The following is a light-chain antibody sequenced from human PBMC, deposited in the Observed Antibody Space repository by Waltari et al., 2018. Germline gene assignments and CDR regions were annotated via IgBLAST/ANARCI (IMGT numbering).Light chain of an antibody. V-gene: IGLV2-8*01. J-gene: IGLJ3*02. CDR3: SSFAGSTNWV. CDR2: EVT. Sequence: QSALTQPPSASGSPGQSVTISCTGTSSDIGGYNYVSWYQQHPGKAPKLMIYEVTKRPSGVPARFSASKSGNTASLTVSGLQAEDEADYYCSSFAGSTNWVFGGGTKLTVL. CDR1: SSDIGGYNY.